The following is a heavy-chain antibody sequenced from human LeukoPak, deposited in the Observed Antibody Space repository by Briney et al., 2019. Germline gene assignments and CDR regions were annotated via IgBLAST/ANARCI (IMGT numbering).Heavy chain of an antibody. CDR3: ARHGPYVYDSGSYYIVGSYFDY. CDR2: IYYNGNT. J-gene: IGHJ4*02. Sequence: SETLSLTCTVSGGSIRSYYWSWIRQPPGKELEWIGYIYYNGNTNYNPSLKSRVTLSVDTSKNQFSLKLSSVTAADTAVYYCARHGPYVYDSGSYYIVGSYFDYWGQGTLVTVSS. D-gene: IGHD3-10*01. V-gene: IGHV4-59*08. CDR1: GGSIRSYY.